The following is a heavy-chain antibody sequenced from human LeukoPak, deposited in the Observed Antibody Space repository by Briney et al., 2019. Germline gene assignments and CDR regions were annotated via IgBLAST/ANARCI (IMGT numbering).Heavy chain of an antibody. CDR3: TRAVCSGGSCYSRDFYYGMDL. Sequence: DTLTLICRSSVGSSRGDVLTWIRQPAGKGLEWIGRISTTGSSNYSPSLKTRVTMSLDTSKNQFSLRLRSVTAADTAVYYCTRAVCSGGSCYSRDFYYGMDLWGQGTTVTVSS. J-gene: IGHJ6*02. CDR2: ISTTGSS. V-gene: IGHV4-4*07. D-gene: IGHD2-15*01. CDR1: VGSSRGDV.